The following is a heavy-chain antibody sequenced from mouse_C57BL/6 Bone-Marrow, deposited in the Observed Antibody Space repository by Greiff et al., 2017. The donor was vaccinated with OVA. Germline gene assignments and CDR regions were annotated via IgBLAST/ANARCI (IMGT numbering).Heavy chain of an antibody. CDR2: IDPSDSYT. CDR1: GYTFTSYW. J-gene: IGHJ2*01. D-gene: IGHD2-4*01. Sequence: VQLQQPGAELVMPGASVKLSCKASGYTFTSYWMHWVKQRPGQGLEWIGEIDPSDSYTNYNQKFKGKSTLTVDKSSSTAYRQLSSLTSEDSAVYYCARLIYYDYGVDYWGQGTTLTVSS. CDR3: ARLIYYDYGVDY. V-gene: IGHV1-69*01.